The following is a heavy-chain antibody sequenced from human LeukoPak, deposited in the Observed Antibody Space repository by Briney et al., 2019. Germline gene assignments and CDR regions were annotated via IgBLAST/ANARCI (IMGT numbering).Heavy chain of an antibody. D-gene: IGHD2-15*01. V-gene: IGHV1-2*02. CDR2: INPYSGGT. CDR1: GYTFTGYH. CDR3: AREGCATDSCHVIGDDNWFGP. Sequence: GASVKVSCKASGYTFTGYHIHWVRQAPGQGLEWMGWINPYSGGTNYAQKFQGRVTLTRDTSITTAYMDLSRLTSADTAMYYCAREGCATDSCHVIGDDNWFGPWGQGTLVTVSS. J-gene: IGHJ5*02.